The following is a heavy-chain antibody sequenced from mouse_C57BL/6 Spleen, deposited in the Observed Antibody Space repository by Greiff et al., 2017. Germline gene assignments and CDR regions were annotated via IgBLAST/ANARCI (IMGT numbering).Heavy chain of an antibody. D-gene: IGHD2-3*01. CDR1: GYTFTDYY. CDR3: ARGYEMKNY. J-gene: IGHJ2*01. CDR2: INPNNGGT. Sequence: VQLQQSGPELVKPGASVKISCKASGYTFTDYYMNWVKQSHGKSLEWIGDINPNNGGTSYNQKFKGKATLTVDKSSSTAYMELRSLTSEDSAVYYCARGYEMKNYWGQGTTLTVSS. V-gene: IGHV1-26*01.